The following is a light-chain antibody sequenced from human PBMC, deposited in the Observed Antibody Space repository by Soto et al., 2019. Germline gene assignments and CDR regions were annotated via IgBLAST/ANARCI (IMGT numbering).Light chain of an antibody. Sequence: EVVLTQSPGTLSLSPGERATLSCRASQSVSSNYFAWYQQKPGQAPRLLIYGISRRATGIPDRFSGSGSGTDSTLTISRLEPEDFAVYYCQQYDTSPLTFGGGTKVDIK. V-gene: IGKV3-20*01. CDR1: QSVSSNY. CDR3: QQYDTSPLT. J-gene: IGKJ4*01. CDR2: GIS.